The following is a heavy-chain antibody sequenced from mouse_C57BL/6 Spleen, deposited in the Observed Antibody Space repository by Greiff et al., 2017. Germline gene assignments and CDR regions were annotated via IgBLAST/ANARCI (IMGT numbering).Heavy chain of an antibody. CDR3: ARERSTAFMDY. CDR1: GISITTGNYR. V-gene: IGHV3-5*01. D-gene: IGHD1-2*01. CDR2: IYYSGTI. Sequence: DVQLQESGPGLVKPSQTVFLTCTVTGISITTGNYRWSWIRQFPGNKLEWIGYIYYSGTITYNPSLTSRTTITRDTPKNQFFLEMNSLTAEDTATYYCARERSTAFMDYWGQGTSVTVSS. J-gene: IGHJ4*01.